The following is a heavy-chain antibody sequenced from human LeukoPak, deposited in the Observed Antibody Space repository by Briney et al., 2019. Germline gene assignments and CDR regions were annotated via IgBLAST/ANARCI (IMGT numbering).Heavy chain of an antibody. CDR1: GFTFSSYW. CDR3: ARAREEGSGESPAGY. D-gene: IGHD3-10*01. V-gene: IGHV3-74*01. Sequence: GGSLRLSCAASGFTFSSYWMHWVRQAPGKGLVWVSRINSDGSSTSYADSVKGRFTISRDNAKNTLYLQMNSLRAEDTAVYYRARAREEGSGESPAGYWGQGTLVTVSS. J-gene: IGHJ4*02. CDR2: INSDGSST.